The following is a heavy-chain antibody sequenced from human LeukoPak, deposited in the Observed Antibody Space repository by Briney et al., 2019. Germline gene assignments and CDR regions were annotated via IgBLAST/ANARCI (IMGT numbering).Heavy chain of an antibody. CDR2: IRYDGSNK. Sequence: GGSLRLSCAASGFTFSSYGMHWVRQAPGKGLEWVAFIRYDGSNKYYADSVKGRFTISRDNSKNTLYLQMNSLRAEDTAMYYCAKVGYYDFWSGYGGAFDIWGQGTMVTVSS. CDR1: GFTFSSYG. D-gene: IGHD3-3*01. V-gene: IGHV3-30*02. J-gene: IGHJ3*02. CDR3: AKVGYYDFWSGYGGAFDI.